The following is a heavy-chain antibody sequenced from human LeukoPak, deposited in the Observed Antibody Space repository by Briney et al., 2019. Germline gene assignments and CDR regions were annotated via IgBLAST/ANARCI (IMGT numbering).Heavy chain of an antibody. D-gene: IGHD3-3*01. J-gene: IGHJ6*02. CDR2: ISAYSGNT. Sequence: ASVKVSCKASGYTFTSYGISWVRQAPGQGLEWMGWISAYSGNTNYAPKLQGRVTMTTDTSTSTAYMELRSLRSDDTAVYYCARHIKYYDFWSGYNDYYGMDVWGQGTTVTVSS. CDR3: ARHIKYYDFWSGYNDYYGMDV. CDR1: GYTFTSYG. V-gene: IGHV1-18*01.